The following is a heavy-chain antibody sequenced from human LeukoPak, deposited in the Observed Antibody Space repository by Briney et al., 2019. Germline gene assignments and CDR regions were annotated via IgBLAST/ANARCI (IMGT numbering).Heavy chain of an antibody. CDR1: RTSISDTNYY. D-gene: IGHD6-19*01. J-gene: IGHJ4*02. V-gene: IGHV4-39*07. CDR3: VAVAGPGFDY. Sequence: SETLSLTCTVSRTSISDTNYYWGWIRQAPGKGLEWIGSIYYSGSTYYNPSLKSRVTISVDTSKNQFSLRLNSVTAADTAVYYCVAVAGPGFDYWGQGTLVTVSS. CDR2: IYYSGST.